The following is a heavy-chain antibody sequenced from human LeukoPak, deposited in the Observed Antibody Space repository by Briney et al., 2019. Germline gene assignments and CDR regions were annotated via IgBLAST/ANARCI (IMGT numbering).Heavy chain of an antibody. D-gene: IGHD1-26*01. J-gene: IGHJ4*02. V-gene: IGHV4-34*11. Sequence: SETLSLTCAVYGGSFSGYYWSWIRQPPGKGLEWIGYVYNSENTNYNPSLKSRATISAGTSKNQFSLKLNSVTAADTAAYYCVRDRELHYWGQGILVTVSS. CDR3: VRDRELHY. CDR2: VYNSENT. CDR1: GGSFSGYY.